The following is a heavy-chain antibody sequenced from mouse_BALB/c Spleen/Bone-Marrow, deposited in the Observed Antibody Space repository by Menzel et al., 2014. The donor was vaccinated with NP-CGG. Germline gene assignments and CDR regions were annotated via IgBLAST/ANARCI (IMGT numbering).Heavy chain of an antibody. CDR3: APYYYGRWFAN. J-gene: IGHJ3*01. CDR1: GFNIKDTY. CDR2: IDPANGNI. V-gene: IGHV14-3*02. Sequence: VQLQQPGAEPVKPGASVKLSCTASGFNIKDTYMHWVKQRPEQGLEWIGRIDPANGNIKYDPKFQGKATITADTSSNTAYLQLSSVTSEDTAVYYCAPYYYGRWFANWGQGTLVTVSA. D-gene: IGHD1-1*01.